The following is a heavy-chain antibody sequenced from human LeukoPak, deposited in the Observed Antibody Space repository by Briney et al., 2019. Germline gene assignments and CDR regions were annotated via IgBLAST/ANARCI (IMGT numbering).Heavy chain of an antibody. CDR2: INADGSIR. Sequence: GGSLRLSCVASDFTIAHTWVDWVRQDPGEGLVWVSSINADGSIRNYAESVKGRFTISRDNAKNSLYLQMNSLRAEDTAVYYCARGGSSGWYGVRWGQGTLVTVSS. D-gene: IGHD6-19*01. V-gene: IGHV3-74*01. CDR3: ARGGSSGWYGVR. CDR1: DFTIAHTW. J-gene: IGHJ4*02.